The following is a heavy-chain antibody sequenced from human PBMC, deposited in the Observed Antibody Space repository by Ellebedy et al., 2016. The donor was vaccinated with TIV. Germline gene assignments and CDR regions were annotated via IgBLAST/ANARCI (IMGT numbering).Heavy chain of an antibody. CDR1: GGSISSYY. D-gene: IGHD5-18*01. CDR2: IYTSGST. Sequence: MPSETLSLTCTVSGGSISSYYWSWIRQPAGKGLEWIGRIYTSGSTNYNPSLKSRVTMLVDTSKNQFSLKLSSVTAADTAVYYCARDSSRGISYVYWGQGTLVTVSS. CDR3: ARDSSRGISYVY. J-gene: IGHJ4*02. V-gene: IGHV4-4*07.